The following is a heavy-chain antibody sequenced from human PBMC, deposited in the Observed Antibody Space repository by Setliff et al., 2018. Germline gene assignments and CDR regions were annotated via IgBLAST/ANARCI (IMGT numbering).Heavy chain of an antibody. D-gene: IGHD4-17*01. V-gene: IGHV3-20*04. CDR1: GFDFGVYG. CDR2: LSWNGDDT. CDR3: ARLDYGSPAEY. J-gene: IGHJ4*02. Sequence: GGSLRLSCAASGFDFGVYGMSWIRQAPGKGLEWVSGLSWNGDDTGYADSVKGRFTISRDNAKNSLYLQMNNLRVEDTAIYYCARLDYGSPAEYWGQGTLVTVSS.